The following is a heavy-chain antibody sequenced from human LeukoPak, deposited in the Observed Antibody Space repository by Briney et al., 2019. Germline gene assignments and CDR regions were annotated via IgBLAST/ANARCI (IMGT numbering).Heavy chain of an antibody. V-gene: IGHV3-30-3*01. CDR3: ARDYYGSGSYYTAPWFDP. J-gene: IGHJ5*02. CDR2: ISYDGSNK. Sequence: GGSLRLSCAASGFTFSSYAMHWVRQAPGKGLEWVAVISYDGSNKYYADSVKGRFTISRDNSKNTLYLQMNSLRAEDTAVYYCARDYYGSGSYYTAPWFDPWGQGTQVTVSS. CDR1: GFTFSSYA. D-gene: IGHD3-10*01.